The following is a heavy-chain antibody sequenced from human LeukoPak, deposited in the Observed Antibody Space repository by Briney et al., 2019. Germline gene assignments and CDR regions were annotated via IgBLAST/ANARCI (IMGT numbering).Heavy chain of an antibody. CDR1: GNTFTSYD. Sequence: ASVKVSCKASGNTFTSYDFNWVRRATGQGLEWMGWMSPNSGNTGFAQKFQGRVSMTRNTSITTAYMELSSLRSEDTAVYYCARAFSTGYHSYDAFDIWGQGTMVTVSS. CDR2: MSPNSGNT. D-gene: IGHD3-9*01. V-gene: IGHV1-8*01. CDR3: ARAFSTGYHSYDAFDI. J-gene: IGHJ3*02.